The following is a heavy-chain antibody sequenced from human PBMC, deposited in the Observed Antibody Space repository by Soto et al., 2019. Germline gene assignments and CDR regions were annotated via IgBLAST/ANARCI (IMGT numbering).Heavy chain of an antibody. CDR1: SGSISSSDW. V-gene: IGHV4-4*02. J-gene: IGHJ6*03. CDR3: AIRYSYYYYIHV. CDR2: IYHSGST. D-gene: IGHD4-4*01. Sequence: QVQLQESGPGLVKPSGTPSLTCAVSSGSISSSDWWSWVRQPPGKGLEWIGEIYHSGSTNYNPSLKSRVTISVDKSKNQFSLKLSSVTAADTAIYYCAIRYSYYYYIHVWGKGTTVTVSS.